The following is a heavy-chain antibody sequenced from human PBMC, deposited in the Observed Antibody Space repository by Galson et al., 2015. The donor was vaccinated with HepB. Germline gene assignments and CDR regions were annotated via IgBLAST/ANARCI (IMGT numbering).Heavy chain of an antibody. CDR2: ISAATGIT. CDR3: ARDRSFYHYHMDV. V-gene: IGHV1-3*01. J-gene: IGHJ6*03. Sequence: SVKVSCKASGYTFENHAMRWVRQAPGQGLEWMGWISAATGITLYSQKFQDRITITRDTSTSTIYIELSSLRSEDTAVYYCARDRSFYHYHMDVWGKGTTVTVSS. D-gene: IGHD1-26*01. CDR1: GYTFENHA.